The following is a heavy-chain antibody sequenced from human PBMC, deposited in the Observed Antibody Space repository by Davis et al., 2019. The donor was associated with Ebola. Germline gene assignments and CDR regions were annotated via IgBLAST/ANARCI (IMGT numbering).Heavy chain of an antibody. CDR2: IYPGDSDT. J-gene: IGHJ4*02. Sequence: KVSCKGSGFTFTNYWIGWVRQMPGKGLEWMGIIYPGDSDTRYSPSFQGQVTISADKSISTAYLQWSSLKASDTAMYYCARQSSSSPLDYWGQGTLVTVSS. D-gene: IGHD6-6*01. V-gene: IGHV5-51*01. CDR1: GFTFTNYW. CDR3: ARQSSSSPLDY.